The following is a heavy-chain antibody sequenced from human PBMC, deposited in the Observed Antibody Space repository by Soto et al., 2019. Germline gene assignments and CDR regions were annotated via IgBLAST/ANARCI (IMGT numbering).Heavy chain of an antibody. Sequence: QVQLVESGGGVVQPGRSLRLSCAASGFTFSSYAMHWVRQAPGKGLEWVAVISFDGSKKYYADSVKDRFTVSRDNSKNTRYVQMNSLRAEDTAVYYCGRARRFGNGYNLGFDYWGQGTLVTVSS. CDR2: ISFDGSKK. CDR1: GFTFSSYA. V-gene: IGHV3-30-3*01. CDR3: GRARRFGNGYNLGFDY. J-gene: IGHJ4*02. D-gene: IGHD5-12*01.